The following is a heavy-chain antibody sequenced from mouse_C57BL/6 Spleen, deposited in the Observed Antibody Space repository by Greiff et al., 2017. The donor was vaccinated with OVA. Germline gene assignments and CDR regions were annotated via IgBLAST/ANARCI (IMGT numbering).Heavy chain of an antibody. V-gene: IGHV5-9*01. CDR1: GFTFSSYT. D-gene: IGHD1-1*01. CDR2: ISGGGGNT. CDR3: AREDYYGSSLYAMDY. J-gene: IGHJ4*01. Sequence: DVQLVESGGGLVKPGGSLKLSCAASGFTFSSYTMSWVRQTPEKRLEWVATISGGGGNTYYPDSVKGRFTISRDNAKNTLYLQMSSLRSEDTALYYCAREDYYGSSLYAMDYWGQGTSVTVSS.